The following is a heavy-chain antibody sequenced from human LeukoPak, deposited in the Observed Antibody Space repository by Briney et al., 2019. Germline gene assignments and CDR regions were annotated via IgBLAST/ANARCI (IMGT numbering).Heavy chain of an antibody. CDR3: ASNPGIVGATHLTY. D-gene: IGHD1-26*01. J-gene: IGHJ4*02. V-gene: IGHV4-4*02. CDR2: IYHRGST. Sequence: KPSETLSLTCAVSGGSISSNSNWWRWVRQPPGKGLEWIGEIYHRGSTNYNPSLESRVTISVDKSKNQFSLKLSSVTAADTAVYYCASNPGIVGATHLTYWGQGTLVTVSS. CDR1: GGSISSNSNW.